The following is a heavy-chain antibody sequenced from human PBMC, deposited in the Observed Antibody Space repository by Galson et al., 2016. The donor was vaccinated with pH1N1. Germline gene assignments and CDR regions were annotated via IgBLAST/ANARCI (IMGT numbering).Heavy chain of an antibody. CDR2: ISYDGNTK. D-gene: IGHD4-23*01. J-gene: IGHJ6*02. V-gene: IGHV3-33*05. CDR3: ARDSAHDGKINDGLDV. Sequence: SLRLSCAASGFTFSSYGMHWVRQAPGKGLEWVAVISYDGNTKFYIDSVKGRFTITRDNSKNILYLQMSSLRDEDTALYYCARDSAHDGKINDGLDVWGQGTRVTVSS. CDR1: GFTFSSYG.